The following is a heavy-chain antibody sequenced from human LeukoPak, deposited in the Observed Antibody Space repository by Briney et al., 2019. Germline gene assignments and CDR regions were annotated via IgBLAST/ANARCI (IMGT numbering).Heavy chain of an antibody. Sequence: GGSLRLSCAASGFTFSSYSMNWVRQAPGKGLEWVSSISSSSSYIYYADSVKGRFTISRDNARNSLYLQMNSLRAEDTAVYYCARDEQWLVSNWGQGTLVTVSS. J-gene: IGHJ4*02. CDR1: GFTFSSYS. V-gene: IGHV3-21*01. D-gene: IGHD6-19*01. CDR3: ARDEQWLVSN. CDR2: ISSSSSYI.